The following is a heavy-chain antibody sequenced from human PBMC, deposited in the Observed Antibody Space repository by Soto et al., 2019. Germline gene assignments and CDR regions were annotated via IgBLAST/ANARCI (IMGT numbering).Heavy chain of an antibody. V-gene: IGHV3-30*18. CDR1: GFTFSSYG. Sequence: QVQLVESGGGVVQSGGSLRLSCVASGFTFSSYGIQWVRQAPGKGLEWVALISDDGSNKYYADSVKGRFTTSRDNSKNTLYLQMNSLRPEDTAVYYCAKERYGQLWLEDYGLDVWGQGTTVTVSS. CDR2: ISDDGSNK. J-gene: IGHJ6*02. D-gene: IGHD3-10*01. CDR3: AKERYGQLWLEDYGLDV.